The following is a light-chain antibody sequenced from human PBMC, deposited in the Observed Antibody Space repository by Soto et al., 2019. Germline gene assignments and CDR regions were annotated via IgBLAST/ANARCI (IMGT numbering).Light chain of an antibody. CDR2: RTS. Sequence: EIVMTQSPATLSVSVGERATLSCRASQSISSYLAWYQQKPGQAPKLLMFRTSSRATGFPARFSGSGSGTEFNLTISSLQSEDFGVYYCQQYNNWPRATFGGGTKVEIK. V-gene: IGKV3-15*01. CDR3: QQYNNWPRAT. J-gene: IGKJ4*01. CDR1: QSISSY.